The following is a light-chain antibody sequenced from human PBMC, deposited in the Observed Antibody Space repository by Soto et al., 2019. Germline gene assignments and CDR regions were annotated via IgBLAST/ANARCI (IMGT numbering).Light chain of an antibody. CDR3: CSYAGNNNVV. V-gene: IGLV2-8*01. Sequence: QSVLTQPPSASGSPGQSVTVSCTGTSSDVGGYNYVSWYQQHPGKAPKLIIFEVTKRPSGVPDRFSGSKSGNTASLTVSGLQAEDEADYYCCSYAGNNNVVFGTGTKVTVL. CDR1: SSDVGGYNY. CDR2: EVT. J-gene: IGLJ1*01.